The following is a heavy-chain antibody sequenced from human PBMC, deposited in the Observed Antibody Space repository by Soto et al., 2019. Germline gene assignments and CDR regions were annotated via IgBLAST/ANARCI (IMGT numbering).Heavy chain of an antibody. CDR1: GFTFSSYA. J-gene: IGHJ5*02. V-gene: IGHV3-23*01. D-gene: IGHD3-3*01. Sequence: GGSLRLSCAASGFTFSSYAMSWVRQAPGKGLEWVSAISGSGGSTYYADSVKGRFIISRDNSKNTLYLQMNSLRAEDTAVYYCARVIWSGHLTSDLWGQGTLVTVSS. CDR3: ARVIWSGHLTSDL. CDR2: ISGSGGST.